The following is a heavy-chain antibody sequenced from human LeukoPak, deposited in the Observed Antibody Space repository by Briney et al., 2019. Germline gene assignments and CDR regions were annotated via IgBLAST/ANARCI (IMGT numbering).Heavy chain of an antibody. CDR2: ISYDGSNK. CDR1: GITFSTYG. V-gene: IGHV3-30*03. Sequence: GRSLRLSCAASGITFSTYGMHRVRQAPGQGLEWVAVISYDGSNKYYADSVKGRFTISRDNSKNTVYLQMNSLRAEDTAVYYCARAASMRVFDYCGQGSLVTVSS. CDR3: ARAASMRVFDY. D-gene: IGHD2/OR15-2a*01. J-gene: IGHJ4*02.